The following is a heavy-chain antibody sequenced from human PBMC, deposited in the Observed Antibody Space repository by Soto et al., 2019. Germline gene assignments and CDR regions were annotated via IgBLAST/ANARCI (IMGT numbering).Heavy chain of an antibody. CDR2: IYWDDDK. D-gene: IGHD3-16*01. Sequence: QITLKESGPPLVKPTQTLTLTCTFSGFSLTTRGVGVGWIRQPPGKALECLALIYWDDDKLYSPSLQSRLSITKDTSKNQVVLTMTNVDPVDTATYYCAHIPNYYQYDWFDPWGQGTLVSVSS. CDR1: GFSLTTRGVG. V-gene: IGHV2-5*02. J-gene: IGHJ5*02. CDR3: AHIPNYYQYDWFDP.